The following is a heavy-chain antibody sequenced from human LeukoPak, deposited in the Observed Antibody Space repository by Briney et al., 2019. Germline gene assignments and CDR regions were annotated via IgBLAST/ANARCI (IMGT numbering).Heavy chain of an antibody. CDR2: ISAYNGST. D-gene: IGHD3-10*01. V-gene: IGHV1-18*01. CDR1: GYTFTSYG. J-gene: IGHJ4*02. CDR3: ARGYYGSGSYSMDY. Sequence: ASVKVSCKASGYTFTSYGISWVRQAPGQGLEWMGWISAYNGSTNYAQKLQGRVTMTTDTSTSTAYMELRSLRSDDTAVYYCARGYYGSGSYSMDYWGQGTLVTVSS.